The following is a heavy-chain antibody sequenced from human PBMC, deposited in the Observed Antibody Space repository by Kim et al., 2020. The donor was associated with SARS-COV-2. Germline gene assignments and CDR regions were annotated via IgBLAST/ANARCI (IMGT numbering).Heavy chain of an antibody. Sequence: GGSLRLSCAASGFTFSDYYMSWIRQAPGKGLEWVSYISSSGSTIYYADSVKGRFTISRDNAKNSLYLQMNSLRAEDTAVYYCARVRGAAGPFSYYDYGMDVWGQGTTVTVSS. CDR1: GFTFSDYY. CDR2: ISSSGSTI. V-gene: IGHV3-11*01. CDR3: ARVRGAAGPFSYYDYGMDV. J-gene: IGHJ6*02. D-gene: IGHD6-13*01.